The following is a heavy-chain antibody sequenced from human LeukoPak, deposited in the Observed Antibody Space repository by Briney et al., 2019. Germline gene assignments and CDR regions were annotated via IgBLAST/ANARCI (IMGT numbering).Heavy chain of an antibody. CDR2: ISSSGTFI. CDR3: ARDDGLGY. CDR1: GFTFSTYS. D-gene: IGHD3-16*01. V-gene: IGHV3-48*02. J-gene: IGHJ4*02. Sequence: GGSLRLSCAAFGFTFSTYSMNWVRQAPGKGLEWVSFISSSGTFIYYADSVRGRFTISRDSARNSLYLQMNSLRDEDTAVYFCARDDGLGYWGQGTLVTVSS.